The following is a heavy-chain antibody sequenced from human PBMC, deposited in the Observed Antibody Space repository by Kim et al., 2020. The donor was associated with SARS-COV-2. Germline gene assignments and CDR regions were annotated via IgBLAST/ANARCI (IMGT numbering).Heavy chain of an antibody. CDR1: GFTFRSFG. CDR2: IWYDGSNK. CDR3: ARDYSGTGGALDI. V-gene: IGHV3-33*01. J-gene: IGHJ3*02. D-gene: IGHD1-26*01. Sequence: GGSLRLSCAASGFTFRSFGMHWVRQAPGKGLAWVAIIWYDGSNKDYADSVKGRFTISRDNSKNTLYLQMNSLRAEDTAIYYCARDYSGTGGALDIWGQGTMVTVSS.